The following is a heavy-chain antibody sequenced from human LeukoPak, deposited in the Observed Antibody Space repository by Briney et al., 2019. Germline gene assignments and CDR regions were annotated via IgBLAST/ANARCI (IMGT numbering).Heavy chain of an antibody. CDR1: GGSISSGGYN. J-gene: IGHJ6*02. CDR2: IYYSGST. D-gene: IGHD3-3*01. CDR3: ARVPRFWSGYYTGGYYYGMDV. Sequence: PSQTLSLTCTVSGGSISSGGYNWSWIRQHPGKGLECIGYIYYSGSTYYNPSLKSRVTISVDTSKNQFSLKLSSVTAADTAVYYCARVPRFWSGYYTGGYYYGMDVWGQGTTVTVSS. V-gene: IGHV4-31*03.